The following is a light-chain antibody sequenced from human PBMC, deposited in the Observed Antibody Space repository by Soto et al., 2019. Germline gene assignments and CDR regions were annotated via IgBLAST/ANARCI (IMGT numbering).Light chain of an antibody. J-gene: IGLJ1*01. V-gene: IGLV2-14*01. Sequence: QSALTQPASVSGSPGQSITISCTGTSSDFGGYNYVSWYQQHPGKAPKLMIYDVSNRPSGVSNRFSGSKSGNTASLTISGLQAEDEADYYCSSYISSSTLDVFGTGTKVTVL. CDR2: DVS. CDR3: SSYISSSTLDV. CDR1: SSDFGGYNY.